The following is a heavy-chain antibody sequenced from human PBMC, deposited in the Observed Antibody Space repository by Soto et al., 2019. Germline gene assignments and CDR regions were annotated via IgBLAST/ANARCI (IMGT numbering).Heavy chain of an antibody. CDR2: INPNSGGT. J-gene: IGHJ6*03. D-gene: IGHD3-16*01. V-gene: IGHV1-2*04. CDR3: ARHGGGHYYYYYYMDV. Sequence: ASVKVSCKASGYTFTGYYMHWVRQAPGQGLEWMGWINPNSGGTNYAQKFQGWVTISVDTSKNQFSLRLSSVTAADTAVYYCARHGGGHYYYYYYMDVWGKGTTVTVSS. CDR1: GYTFTGYY.